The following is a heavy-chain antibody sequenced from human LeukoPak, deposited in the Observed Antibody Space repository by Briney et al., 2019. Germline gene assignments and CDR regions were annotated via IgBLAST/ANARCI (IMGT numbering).Heavy chain of an antibody. Sequence: PGGSLRLSCAASGFTFSSYAMHWVRQAPGKGLEYVSAISSNGGSTYYANSVKGRFTISRDNSKNTLYLQMGSLRAEDMAVYYCARDLKGAGYYDSSGYGDYWGQGTLVTVSS. D-gene: IGHD3-22*01. V-gene: IGHV3-64*01. CDR3: ARDLKGAGYYDSSGYGDY. CDR1: GFTFSSYA. J-gene: IGHJ4*02. CDR2: ISSNGGST.